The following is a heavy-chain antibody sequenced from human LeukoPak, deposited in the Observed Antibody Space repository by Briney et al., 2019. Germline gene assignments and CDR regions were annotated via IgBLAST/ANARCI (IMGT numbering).Heavy chain of an antibody. CDR1: GGSFSGYY. CDR2: INHSGST. CDR3: ARVDYGDYWDNWFDP. Sequence: SETLSLTCAVYGGSFSGYYWSWIRQPPGKGLEWIGEINHSGSTNYSPSLKSRVTISVDTSKNQFSLKLSSVTAADTAVYYCARVDYGDYWDNWFDPWGQGTLVTVSS. V-gene: IGHV4-34*01. D-gene: IGHD4-17*01. J-gene: IGHJ5*02.